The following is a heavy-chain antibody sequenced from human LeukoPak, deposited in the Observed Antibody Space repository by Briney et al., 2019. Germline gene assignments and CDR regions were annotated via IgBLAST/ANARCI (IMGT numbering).Heavy chain of an antibody. CDR1: GGTFSSYA. CDR2: IIPIFGTA. CDR3: ARAQYSCSRSYYYYYMDV. V-gene: IGHV1-69*05. J-gene: IGHJ6*03. D-gene: IGHD6-6*01. Sequence: ASVKVSCKASGGTFSSYAISWVRQAPGQGLEWMGGIIPIFGTANYAQKFQGRVTITTDESTSTAYMELSSLRSEDTAVYYCARAQYSCSRSYYYYYMDVWGKGTTVTVSS.